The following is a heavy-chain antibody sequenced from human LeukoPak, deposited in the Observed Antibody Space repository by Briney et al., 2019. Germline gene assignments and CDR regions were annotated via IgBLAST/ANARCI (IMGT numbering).Heavy chain of an antibody. Sequence: GGSLRLSCAASGFTFSSYWMGWVRQAPGKGLEWVANIKQDGNEKYYVDSVKGRFTISRDNAKNSLYLQMNSLRAEDTAVYYCARDRCSSTSCFFDYWGQGTLVTVSP. V-gene: IGHV3-7*01. D-gene: IGHD2-2*01. J-gene: IGHJ4*02. CDR2: IKQDGNEK. CDR3: ARDRCSSTSCFFDY. CDR1: GFTFSSYW.